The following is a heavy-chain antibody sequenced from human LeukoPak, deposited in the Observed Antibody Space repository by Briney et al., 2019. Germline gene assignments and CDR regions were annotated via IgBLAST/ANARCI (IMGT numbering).Heavy chain of an antibody. CDR3: VRDGGRSIAARPGFDY. CDR1: GGTFSSYA. Sequence: SVKVSCKASGGTFSSYAISWVRQAPGQGLEWMGGIIPIFGTANYAQKFQGRVTITADESTSTAYMELSSLRSEDTAVYYCVRDGGRSIAARPGFDYWGQGTPVTVSS. CDR2: IIPIFGTA. V-gene: IGHV1-69*13. J-gene: IGHJ4*02. D-gene: IGHD6-6*01.